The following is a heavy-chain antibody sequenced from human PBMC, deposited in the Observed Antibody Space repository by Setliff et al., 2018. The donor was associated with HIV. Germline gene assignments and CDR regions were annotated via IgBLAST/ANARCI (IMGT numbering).Heavy chain of an antibody. D-gene: IGHD3-16*01. J-gene: IGHJ3*01. CDR2: IYTSGST. CDR3: ARDDGGYNYAEAFDV. Sequence: SETLSLTCTSSGDSISGYYWSWIRQPAGKGLEWMGRIYTSGSTHYNPSLKSRVTISGQTSNNHFSLQRTSVTAADTAVYYCARDDGGYNYAEAFDVWGQGTMVTVSS. V-gene: IGHV4-4*07. CDR1: GDSISGYY.